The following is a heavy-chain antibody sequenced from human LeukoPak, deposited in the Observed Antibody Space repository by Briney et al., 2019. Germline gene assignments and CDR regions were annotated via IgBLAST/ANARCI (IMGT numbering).Heavy chain of an antibody. CDR1: GGSFSGYY. V-gene: IGHV4-34*01. J-gene: IGHJ3*02. Sequence: PSETLSLTCAVYGGSFSGYYWSWIRQPPGKGLEWIGEINHSGCTNYNPSLKSRVTISVDTSKNQFSLKLSSVTAADTAVYYCARPRRLRGGAFDIWGQGTMVTVSS. D-gene: IGHD4-17*01. CDR3: ARPRRLRGGAFDI. CDR2: INHSGCT.